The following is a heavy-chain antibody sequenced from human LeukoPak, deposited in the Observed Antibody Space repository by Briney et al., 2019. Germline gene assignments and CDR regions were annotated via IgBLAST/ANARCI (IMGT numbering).Heavy chain of an antibody. J-gene: IGHJ4*02. V-gene: IGHV3-21*06. CDR3: ARERARTYFDY. CDR2: ISRSSSDM. Sequence: GGSLRLSCEASGFTFNTYTMNWARQGPGKGLEWVSSISRSSSDMYYADSVKGRFTISRDNAKNSLYLQMNSLRAEDTAVYYCARERARTYFDYWGQGTLVTVSS. CDR1: GFTFNTYT.